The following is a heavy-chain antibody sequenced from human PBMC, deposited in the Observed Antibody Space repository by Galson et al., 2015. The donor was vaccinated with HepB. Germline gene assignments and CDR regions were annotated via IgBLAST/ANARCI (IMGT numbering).Heavy chain of an antibody. CDR2: INHSGST. CDR3: AGSRILDIVVVPAAIRGNNWFDP. J-gene: IGHJ5*02. V-gene: IGHV4-34*01. D-gene: IGHD2-2*02. CDR1: GGSFSGYY. Sequence: ETLSLTCAVYGGSFSGYYWSWIRQPPGKGLEWIGEINHSGSTNYNPSLKSRVTISVDTSKNQFSLKLSSVTAADTAVYYCAGSRILDIVVVPAAIRGNNWFDPWGQGTLVTVSS.